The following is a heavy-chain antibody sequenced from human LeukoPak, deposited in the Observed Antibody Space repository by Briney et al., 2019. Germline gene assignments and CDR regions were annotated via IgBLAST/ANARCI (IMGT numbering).Heavy chain of an antibody. D-gene: IGHD2-21*02. V-gene: IGHV1-69*13. Sequence: SVKVSCKASGGTFSSYAISWVRRAPGQGLEWMGGIIPIFGTANYAQKFQGRVTITADESTSTAYMELSSLRSEDTAVYYCASRGSTYCGGDCSFDYWGQGTLVTVSS. CDR3: ASRGSTYCGGDCSFDY. CDR1: GGTFSSYA. J-gene: IGHJ4*02. CDR2: IIPIFGTA.